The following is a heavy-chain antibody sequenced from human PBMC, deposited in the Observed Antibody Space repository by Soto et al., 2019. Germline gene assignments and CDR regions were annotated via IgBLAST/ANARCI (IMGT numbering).Heavy chain of an antibody. CDR2: MNPNSGNT. J-gene: IGHJ4*02. CDR1: GYTFTSYD. D-gene: IGHD2-15*01. Sequence: EASVKVSCKASGYTFTSYDINWVRQATGQGLEWMGWMNPNSGNTGYAQKFQGRVTMTRNTSISTAYMELSSLRSEDTAVYYCARGYCSGGSCYSLDLDYWGQGTLVTVSS. CDR3: ARGYCSGGSCYSLDLDY. V-gene: IGHV1-8*01.